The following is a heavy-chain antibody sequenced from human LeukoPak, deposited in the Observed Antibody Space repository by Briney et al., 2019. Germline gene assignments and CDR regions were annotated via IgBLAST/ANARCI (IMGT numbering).Heavy chain of an antibody. CDR2: ISDTGRT. D-gene: IGHD1/OR15-1a*01. J-gene: IGHJ4*02. V-gene: IGHV4-4*07. Sequence: SSETLSLTCTVSTGSINTYFWTWVRQPAGKGLEWVGRISDTGRTYYNPSLESRVTISLDTSNNQFSLKLRSVTAADTAVYYCARGNESTRTSGYYSFDHWGQGTLVSVSS. CDR1: TGSINTYF. CDR3: ARGNESTRTSGYYSFDH.